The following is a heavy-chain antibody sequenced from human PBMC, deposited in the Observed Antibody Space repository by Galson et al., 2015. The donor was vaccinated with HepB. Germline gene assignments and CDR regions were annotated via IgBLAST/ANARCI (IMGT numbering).Heavy chain of an antibody. CDR2: IKQDGSEK. D-gene: IGHD4-17*01. CDR1: GFTFSSYW. Sequence: SLRLSCAASGFTFSSYWMSWVRQAPGKGLEWVANIKQDGSEKYYVDSVKGRFTISRDNAKNSLYLQMNSLRAEDTAVYYCARGPFYGDYGSGSDYWGQGTLVTVSS. J-gene: IGHJ4*02. V-gene: IGHV3-7*04. CDR3: ARGPFYGDYGSGSDY.